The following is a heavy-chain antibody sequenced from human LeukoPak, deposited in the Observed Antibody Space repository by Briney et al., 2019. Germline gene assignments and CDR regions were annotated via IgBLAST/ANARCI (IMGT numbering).Heavy chain of an antibody. CDR3: ARDGVAAAGTFYYGMDV. V-gene: IGHV3-21*03. Sequence: GGSLRLSCAASGFTFSSYSMNWVRQAPGKGLEWVSSISSSSSYIYYADSVKGRFTIPRDNAKNSLYLQMNSLRAEDTAVYYCARDGVAAAGTFYYGMDVWGQGTTVTVSS. CDR2: ISSSSSYI. J-gene: IGHJ6*02. CDR1: GFTFSSYS. D-gene: IGHD6-13*01.